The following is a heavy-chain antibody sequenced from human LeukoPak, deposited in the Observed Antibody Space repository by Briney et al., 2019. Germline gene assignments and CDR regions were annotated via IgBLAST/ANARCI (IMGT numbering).Heavy chain of an antibody. CDR1: GGSFSGYY. CDR3: ASLRPPIVGSTLLDY. V-gene: IGHV4-39*01. Sequence: SETLSLTCAVYGGSFSGYYWGWIRQPPGKGLEWIGSIYSTGSAYYNPTLESRVTMSVDTSKNQFSLRLRSVTAADTAVYYCASLRPPIVGSTLLDYWGQGTLVTVSS. J-gene: IGHJ4*02. D-gene: IGHD1-26*01. CDR2: IYSTGSA.